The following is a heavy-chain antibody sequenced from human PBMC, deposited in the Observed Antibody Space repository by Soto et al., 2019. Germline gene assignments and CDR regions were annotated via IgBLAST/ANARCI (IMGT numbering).Heavy chain of an antibody. D-gene: IGHD1-1*01. V-gene: IGHV2-5*02. CDR2: IYWDDDP. CDR1: GFSLMTAGLG. CDR3: SHGTRHFDY. Sequence: QITLKESGPTLVQPTQTLTLTYSFSGFSLMTAGLGVGWFRQPPGKALEWLALIYWDDDPRYSSSLKSRLTITKDTSKNQVVLTMTNMGPVDTATYYCSHGTRHFDYWGQGTLVTVSS. J-gene: IGHJ4*02.